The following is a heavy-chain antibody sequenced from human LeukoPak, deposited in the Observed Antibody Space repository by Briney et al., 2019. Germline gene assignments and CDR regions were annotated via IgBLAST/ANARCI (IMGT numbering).Heavy chain of an antibody. J-gene: IGHJ6*03. CDR3: ARTTTARDGSYYYYYMDV. CDR2: TYYRSKWYN. V-gene: IGHV6-1*01. CDR1: GDSVSSNSAA. Sequence: SQTLSLTCAISGDSVSSNSAAWNWIRQTPSRGLEWLGRTYYRSKWYNDYAVSVKSRITINPDTSKNQFSLQLNSVTPEDTAVYYCARTTTARDGSYYYYYMDVWGKGTTVTVSS. D-gene: IGHD1-26*01.